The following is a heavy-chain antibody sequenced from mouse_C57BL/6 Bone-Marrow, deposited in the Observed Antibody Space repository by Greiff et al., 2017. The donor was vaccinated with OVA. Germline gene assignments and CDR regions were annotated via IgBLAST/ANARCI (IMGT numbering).Heavy chain of an antibody. CDR1: GYAFSSYW. D-gene: IGHD1-1*01. Sequence: VKLVESGAELVKPGASVKISCKASGYAFSSYWMNWVKQRPGKGLEWIGQIYPGDGDTNYNGKFKGKATLTADKSSSTAYMQLSSLTSEDSAVYFCARSITTVVRYFDVWGTGTTVTVSS. V-gene: IGHV1-80*01. J-gene: IGHJ1*03. CDR3: ARSITTVVRYFDV. CDR2: IYPGDGDT.